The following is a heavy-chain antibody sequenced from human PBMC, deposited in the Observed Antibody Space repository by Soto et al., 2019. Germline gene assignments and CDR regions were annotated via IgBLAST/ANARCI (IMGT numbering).Heavy chain of an antibody. J-gene: IGHJ4*02. CDR1: GGSFSGYY. V-gene: IGHV4-34*01. Sequence: SETLSLTCAVYGGSFSGYYWSWIRQPPGKGLEWIGEINHSGSTNYNPSLKSRVTISVDTSKNQFSLKLSSVTAADTAVYYCASRRGYCSGGSCYSQRIDYWGQGTLVTVSS. D-gene: IGHD2-15*01. CDR3: ASRRGYCSGGSCYSQRIDY. CDR2: INHSGST.